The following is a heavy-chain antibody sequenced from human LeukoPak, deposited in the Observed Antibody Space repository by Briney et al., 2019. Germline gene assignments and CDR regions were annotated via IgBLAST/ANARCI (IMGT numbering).Heavy chain of an antibody. CDR3: ARHRGSGWYNWFDP. J-gene: IGHJ5*02. CDR1: GGSISSSSYY. Sequence: PSETLSLTCTVSGGSISSSSYYWGWIRQPPGKGLEWIGSIYYSGSTYYNPSLKSRVTISVDTSKNQFSLKLSSVTAADTAMYYCARHRGSGWYNWFDPWGQGTLVTVSS. D-gene: IGHD6-19*01. V-gene: IGHV4-39*07. CDR2: IYYSGST.